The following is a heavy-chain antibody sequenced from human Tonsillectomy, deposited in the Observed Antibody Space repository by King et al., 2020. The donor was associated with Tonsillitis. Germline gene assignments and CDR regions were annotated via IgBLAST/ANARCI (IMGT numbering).Heavy chain of an antibody. V-gene: IGHV4-4*07. CDR2: IYTSGST. D-gene: IGHD3-22*01. J-gene: IGHJ6*03. CDR1: GGSISSYY. CDR3: ARGPGNYYDSSGYYYYYYYMDV. Sequence: QLQESGPGLVKPSETLSLTCTVSGGSISSYYWSWIRQPAGKGLEWIGRIYTSGSTNYNPSLKSRVTMSVDTSKNQFSLKLSSVTAADTAVYYCARGPGNYYDSSGYYYYYYYMDVWGKGTTVTVSS.